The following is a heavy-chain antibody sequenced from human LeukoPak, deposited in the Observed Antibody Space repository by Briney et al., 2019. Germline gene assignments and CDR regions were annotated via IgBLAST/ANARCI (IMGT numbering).Heavy chain of an antibody. CDR2: IDPRGGST. J-gene: IGHJ3*02. D-gene: IGHD3-10*01. CDR1: GYTLTTYY. CDR3: ARLFTMGDAFDI. V-gene: IGHV1-46*01. Sequence: GASVKVSCRASGYTLTTYYVHWVRQAPGQGPEWMGRIDPRGGSTSYALNFQGRVTMTRDTSTSTVYMELSSLRSEDTAVYYCARLFTMGDAFDIWGQGTMVTVSS.